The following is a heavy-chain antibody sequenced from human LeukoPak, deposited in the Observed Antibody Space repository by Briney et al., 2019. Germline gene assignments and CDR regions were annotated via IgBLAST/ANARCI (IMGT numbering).Heavy chain of an antibody. Sequence: GGSLRLSCAAYGFSFSSYSLNWVRQAPGKGLEWLSYITDSSSSIFYADSVKGRFTISRDNAKNSLYLQMNSLRAEDTAIYYCARDRPHSGYDFDYWGQGTLVTVSS. CDR3: ARDRPHSGYDFDY. D-gene: IGHD5-12*01. CDR1: GFSFSSYS. V-gene: IGHV3-48*01. J-gene: IGHJ4*02. CDR2: ITDSSSSI.